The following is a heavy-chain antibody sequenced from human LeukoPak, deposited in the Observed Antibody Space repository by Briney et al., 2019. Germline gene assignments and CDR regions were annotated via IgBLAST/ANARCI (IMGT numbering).Heavy chain of an antibody. CDR2: ISGSGGST. Sequence: GGSLRLCCASAGFTFSSYAMSWGRQAPGKVLEWVSAISGSGGSTYYADSVKGRFTISRDNSKNTLYLQMNSLRAEDTAVYYCAKDSLTTVATPGYFDYWGQGTLVTVSS. D-gene: IGHD4-23*01. J-gene: IGHJ4*02. V-gene: IGHV3-23*01. CDR3: AKDSLTTVATPGYFDY. CDR1: GFTFSSYA.